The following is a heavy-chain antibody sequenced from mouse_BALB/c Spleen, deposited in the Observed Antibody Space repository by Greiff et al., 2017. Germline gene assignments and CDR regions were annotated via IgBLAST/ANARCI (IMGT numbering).Heavy chain of an antibody. CDR2: ISSGGSYT. J-gene: IGHJ2*01. V-gene: IGHV5-6*01. CDR1: GFTFSSYG. Sequence: EVHLVESGGDLVKPGGSLKLSCAASGFTFSSYGMSWVRQTPDKRLEWVATISSGGSYTYYPDSVKGRFTISRDNAKNTLYLQMSSLKSEDTAMYYCARERRLNYFDYWGQGTTLTVSS. CDR3: ARERRLNYFDY.